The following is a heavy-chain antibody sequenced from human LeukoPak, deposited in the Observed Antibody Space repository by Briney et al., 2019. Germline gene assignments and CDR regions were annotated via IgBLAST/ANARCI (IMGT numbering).Heavy chain of an antibody. CDR3: AKGKWDLRD. V-gene: IGHV3-23*01. CDR2: FSGSGGGT. J-gene: IGHJ4*02. Sequence: PGGSLRLSCAASGFTFSSYAMSWVRQAPGKGLEWVSAFSGSGGGTFYADSVKGRFTISRDNSKTTLYLQMNSLRAEDTAVYYCAKGKWDLRDWGQGTLVTVSS. D-gene: IGHD1-26*01. CDR1: GFTFSSYA.